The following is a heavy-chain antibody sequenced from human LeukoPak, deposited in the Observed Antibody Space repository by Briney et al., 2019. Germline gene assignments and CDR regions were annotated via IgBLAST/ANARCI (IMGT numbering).Heavy chain of an antibody. V-gene: IGHV4-39*01. CDR1: GGSISSSSYY. D-gene: IGHD2-21*02. CDR3: ARPKRCGGDCYMFDY. CDR2: IYYSGST. J-gene: IGHJ4*02. Sequence: PSETLSLTCTVSGGSISSSSYYWGWIRQPPGKGLEWIGSIYYSGSTYYNPSLKSRVTISVDTSKNQISLKLSSVTDADTAVYYCARPKRCGGDCYMFDYWGQGTLVTVSS.